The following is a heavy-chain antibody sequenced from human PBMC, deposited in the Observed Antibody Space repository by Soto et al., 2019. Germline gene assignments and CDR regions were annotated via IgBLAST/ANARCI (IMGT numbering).Heavy chain of an antibody. J-gene: IGHJ3*02. V-gene: IGHV3-48*03. CDR2: ISSSGSTI. D-gene: IGHD2-21*02. Sequence: GGSLRLSCAASGFTFSSYEMNWVRQAPGKGLEWVSYISSSGSTIYYADSVKGRFTISRGNAKNSLYLQMNSLRAEDTAVYYCARERGVLAYCGGDCYSAFDIWGQGTMVTVSS. CDR1: GFTFSSYE. CDR3: ARERGVLAYCGGDCYSAFDI.